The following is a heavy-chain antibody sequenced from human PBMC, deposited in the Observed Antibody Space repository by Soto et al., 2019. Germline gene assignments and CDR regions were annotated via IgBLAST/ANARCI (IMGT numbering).Heavy chain of an antibody. Sequence: QVQLAESGGGVVQPGRSLRLSCAASGFTISSYGMHWVRQAPGKGLEWVTVISYDGKVAYYADSVKGRFTISRDNSKNTLYLQMNSLRTEDTAMYYCTKEGPITNWYFDYWGQGTLVTVSS. CDR3: TKEGPITNWYFDY. CDR1: GFTISSYG. CDR2: ISYDGKVA. D-gene: IGHD1-1*01. V-gene: IGHV3-30*18. J-gene: IGHJ4*02.